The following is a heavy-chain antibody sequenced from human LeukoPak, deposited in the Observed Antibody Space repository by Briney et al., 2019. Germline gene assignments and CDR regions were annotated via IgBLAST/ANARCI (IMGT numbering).Heavy chain of an antibody. CDR1: GFTFSSYG. V-gene: IGHV3-30*03. Sequence: GRSLRLSCAASGFTFSSYGMHWVRQAPGKGLEWVAVISYDGSNKYYADSVKGRFTISRDNSKNTLYLQMNSPRAEDTAVYYCARTIAAADHGDYWGQGTLVTVSS. CDR2: ISYDGSNK. CDR3: ARTIAAADHGDY. J-gene: IGHJ4*02. D-gene: IGHD6-13*01.